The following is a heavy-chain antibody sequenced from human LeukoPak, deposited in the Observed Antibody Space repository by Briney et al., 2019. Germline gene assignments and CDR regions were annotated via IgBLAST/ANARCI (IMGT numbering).Heavy chain of an antibody. D-gene: IGHD6-19*01. Sequence: GGSLRLSCAASGFTVSSNYMSWVRQAPGKGLEWVSVIYSGGSTYYADSVKGRFTISRDNSKNTLYLQMNSLRAEDTAVYYCARDRLAVAGKYYYYYYGMDVWGQGTTVTVSS. V-gene: IGHV3-66*01. J-gene: IGHJ6*02. CDR2: IYSGGST. CDR3: ARDRLAVAGKYYYYYYGMDV. CDR1: GFTVSSNY.